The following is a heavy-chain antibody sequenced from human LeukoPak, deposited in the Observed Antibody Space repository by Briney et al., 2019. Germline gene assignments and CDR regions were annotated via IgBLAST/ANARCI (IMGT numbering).Heavy chain of an antibody. CDR2: IYYSGIT. D-gene: IGHD6-19*01. CDR3: ARGFDSSSGWYPAFDI. CDR1: VGSLRGYY. Sequence: SETLSLTCTVSVGSLRGYYWGWIRQPPGKGLEYIGYIYYSGITNYNPSLTGRATISVDTSKNPFSLRLNSVTAADTAMYYCARGFDSSSGWYPAFDIWGHGTMGTVSS. V-gene: IGHV4-59*01. J-gene: IGHJ3*02.